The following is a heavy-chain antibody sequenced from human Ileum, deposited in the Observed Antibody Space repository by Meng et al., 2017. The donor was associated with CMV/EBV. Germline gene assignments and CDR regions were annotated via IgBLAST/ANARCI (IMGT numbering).Heavy chain of an antibody. Sequence: RISGYTLTELSIHWVRQAAGKGLEWMGGFDPEDVETIYEQKFQGRITLTEDASTNTAYMELRSLRSEDTAVYYCATVKFWSDFRYDFWGQGTLVTVSS. CDR2: FDPEDVET. V-gene: IGHV1-24*01. J-gene: IGHJ4*02. D-gene: IGHD3-3*01. CDR3: ATVKFWSDFRYDF. CDR1: GYTLTELS.